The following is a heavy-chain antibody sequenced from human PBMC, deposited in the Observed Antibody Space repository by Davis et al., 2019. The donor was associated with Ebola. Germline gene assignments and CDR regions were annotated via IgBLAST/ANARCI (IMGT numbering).Heavy chain of an antibody. CDR2: IIPIIGRA. J-gene: IGHJ4*02. V-gene: IGHV1-69*04. D-gene: IGHD5-18*01. CDR3: TGGYSYGYWFDY. CDR1: GGTFSSYA. Sequence: AASVKVSCKASGGTFSSYAISWVRQAPGQGLEWMGRIIPIIGRANYAQKFQGRVTITADKSTSTAYMELSSLRSEDTAVYYWTGGYSYGYWFDYWGQGTLVTVSS.